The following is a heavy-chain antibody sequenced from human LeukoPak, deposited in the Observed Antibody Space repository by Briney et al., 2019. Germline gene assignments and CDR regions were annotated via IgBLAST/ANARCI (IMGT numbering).Heavy chain of an antibody. Sequence: GGTLRLSCVASGFTLDDYALHWVRQAPGKGLEWISLISGDGDNTYYADSVKGRFTISRDNSKNSLYLQMSSLRAEDTALYYCAKGVRSGTYYNCFDPWGQGTLVTVSS. J-gene: IGHJ5*02. CDR1: GFTLDDYA. V-gene: IGHV3-43*02. D-gene: IGHD1-26*01. CDR3: AKGVRSGTYYNCFDP. CDR2: ISGDGDNT.